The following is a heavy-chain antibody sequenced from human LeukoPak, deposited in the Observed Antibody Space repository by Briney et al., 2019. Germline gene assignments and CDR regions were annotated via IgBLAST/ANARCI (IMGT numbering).Heavy chain of an antibody. V-gene: IGHV3-53*01. J-gene: IGHJ6*02. CDR2: IYSGGST. CDR1: GFTFSSNH. Sequence: PGGSLRLSCAASGFTFSSNHMSWVRQAQGRGLEWVSVIYSGGSTSYADSVKGGFTISRDNSKNTLSLQMNRLRAEDTAVYYCAREDYYYGMVVWGQGTTVTVSS. CDR3: AREDYYYGMVV.